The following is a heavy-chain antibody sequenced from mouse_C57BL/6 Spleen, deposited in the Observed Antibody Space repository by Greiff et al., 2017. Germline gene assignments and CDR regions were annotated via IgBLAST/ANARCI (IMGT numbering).Heavy chain of an antibody. J-gene: IGHJ2*01. CDR3: ASAGYFDY. CDR1: GYTFTDYY. V-gene: IGHV1-76*01. CDR2: IYPGSGNT. Sequence: QVQLQQSGAELVRPGASVKLSCKASGYTFTDYYINWVKQRPGQGLEWIARIYPGSGNTYYNGKFKGKATLTAEKSSSTAYMQLSSLTSEDSAVYFCASAGYFDYWGQGTTLTVSS.